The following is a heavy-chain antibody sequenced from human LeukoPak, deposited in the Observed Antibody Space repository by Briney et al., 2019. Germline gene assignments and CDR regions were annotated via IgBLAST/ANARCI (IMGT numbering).Heavy chain of an antibody. CDR3: AKVEYYDILTGYIQPFDY. D-gene: IGHD3-9*01. V-gene: IGHV1-46*01. CDR2: INPSGGST. Sequence: ASVKVSCEASGYTFTSYYMHWVRQAPGQGLEWMGIINPSGGSTSYAQKFQGRVTMTRDTSTSTVYMELSRLRSDDTAVYYCAKVEYYDILTGYIQPFDYWGQGTLVTVSS. CDR1: GYTFTSYY. J-gene: IGHJ4*02.